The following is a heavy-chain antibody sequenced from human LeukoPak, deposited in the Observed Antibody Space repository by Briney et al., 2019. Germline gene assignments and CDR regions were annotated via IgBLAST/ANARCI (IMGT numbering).Heavy chain of an antibody. J-gene: IGHJ4*02. V-gene: IGHV3-21*01. CDR3: ARVGGGYGGYDPPKDFDY. Sequence: PGRSLRLSCAASGFTFSSYGMHWVRQAPGKGLEWVSSISSSSSYIYYADSVKGRFTISRDNAKNSLYLQMNSLRAEDTAVYYCARVGGGYGGYDPPKDFDYWGQGTLVTVSS. CDR1: GFTFSSYG. D-gene: IGHD5-12*01. CDR2: ISSSSSYI.